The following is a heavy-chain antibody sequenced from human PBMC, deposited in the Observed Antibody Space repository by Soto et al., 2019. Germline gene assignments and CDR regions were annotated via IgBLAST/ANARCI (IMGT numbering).Heavy chain of an antibody. CDR2: IIPIFGTA. CDR1: GGTFSSNA. D-gene: IGHD2-2*01. Sequence: SVKVSCKASGGTFSSNAISWVRQAPGQGHEGMGGIIPIFGTANYAQKFQGRVTITADESTSTAYMELSSLRSEDTAVYYCARHDCISTSCYYYYYYGMDVWGQGTTVTVSS. CDR3: ARHDCISTSCYYYYYYGMDV. V-gene: IGHV1-69*13. J-gene: IGHJ6*02.